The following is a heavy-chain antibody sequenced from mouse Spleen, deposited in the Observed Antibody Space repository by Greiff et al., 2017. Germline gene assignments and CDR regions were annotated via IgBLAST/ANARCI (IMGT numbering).Heavy chain of an antibody. CDR2: INPSTGGT. CDR3: ARYPYWDYAMDY. V-gene: IGHV1-42*01. J-gene: IGHJ4*01. CDR1: GYSFTGYY. Sequence: VQLKESGPELVKPGASVKISCKASGYSFTGYYMNWVKQSPEKSLEWIGEINPSTGGTTYNQKFKAKATLTVDKSSSTAYMQLKSLTSEDSAVYYCARYPYWDYAMDYWGQGTSVTVSS. D-gene: IGHD2-10*01.